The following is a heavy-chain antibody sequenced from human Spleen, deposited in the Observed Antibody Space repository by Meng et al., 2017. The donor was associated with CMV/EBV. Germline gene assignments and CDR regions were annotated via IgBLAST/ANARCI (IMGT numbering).Heavy chain of an antibody. V-gene: IGHV3-33*01. CDR2: VWYDGFNK. J-gene: IGHJ4*02. D-gene: IGHD3-10*01. CDR1: GFTFSTHG. Sequence: GGSLRLSCATSGFTFSTHGMHWVRQAPGKGLEWVAGVWYDGFNKNYAGSVEGRFTISRDNSKRTLSLQMNSLRADDTAVYYCARGGYYYGSGSPREFDYWGQGTLVTVSS. CDR3: ARGGYYYGSGSPREFDY.